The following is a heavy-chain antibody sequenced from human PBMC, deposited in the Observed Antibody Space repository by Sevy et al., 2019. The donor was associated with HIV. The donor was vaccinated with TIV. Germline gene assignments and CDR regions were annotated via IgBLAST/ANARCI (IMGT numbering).Heavy chain of an antibody. V-gene: IGHV3-30-3*01. D-gene: IGHD3-10*01. CDR1: GFTFSSYA. Sequence: GGSLRLSCAASGFTFSSYAMHWVRQAPGKGLEWEAVISYDGSNKYYADSVKGRFTISRDNSKNTLYLQMNSLRAEDTAVYYCAGGATRVRGVITYWGQGTLVTVSS. CDR3: AGGATRVRGVITY. CDR2: ISYDGSNK. J-gene: IGHJ4*02.